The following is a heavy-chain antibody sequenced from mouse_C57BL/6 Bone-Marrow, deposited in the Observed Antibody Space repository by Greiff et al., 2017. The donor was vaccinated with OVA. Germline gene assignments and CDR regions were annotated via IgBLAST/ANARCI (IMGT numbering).Heavy chain of an antibody. CDR3: AKSLGHPPDY. J-gene: IGHJ2*01. D-gene: IGHD4-1*01. V-gene: IGHV14-2*01. CDR1: GFNIKDYY. CDR2: IDPEDGDT. Sequence: EVQLQQSGAELVKPGASVKLSCTASGFNIKDYYMHWVKQRTEQGLEWIGRIDPEDGDTKYAPKFQGKATITADTSSNTAYLQLSSLTSEDTAVYYCAKSLGHPPDYWGQGTTLTVSS.